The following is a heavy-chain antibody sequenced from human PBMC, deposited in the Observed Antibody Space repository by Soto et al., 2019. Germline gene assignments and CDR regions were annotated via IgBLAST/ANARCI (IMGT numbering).Heavy chain of an antibody. D-gene: IGHD1-1*01. CDR1: GFTFSTYA. V-gene: IGHV3-23*01. J-gene: IGHJ6*02. CDR3: VKGYWKGDV. Sequence: EVQLLESGGGLVQPGGSLRLSCAASGFTFSTYAMNWVRQAPGNGLEWVSAIRGSGGSIHYADSVKGRFTISRDNSKNALYLQMNRLIDEDTAVYHCVKGYWKGDVWGQGTTVTVSS. CDR2: IRGSGGSI.